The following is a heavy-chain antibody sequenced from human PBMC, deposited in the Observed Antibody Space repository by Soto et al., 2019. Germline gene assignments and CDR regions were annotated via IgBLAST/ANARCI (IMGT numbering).Heavy chain of an antibody. D-gene: IGHD6-19*01. V-gene: IGHV1-69*01. CDR3: AREAVSGLLGAFDI. CDR2: IIYIYGKT. Sequence: QAQLVQSGAEVKRPGSSVKVSCKAPGGTFSSYAMSWVRQAPGQGLGWVGGIIYIYGKTDYAQKFQGRVTITADESTSVAYMELSSLRSEDTAVYYCAREAVSGLLGAFDIWGQGTMVTVSS. CDR1: GGTFSSYA. J-gene: IGHJ3*02.